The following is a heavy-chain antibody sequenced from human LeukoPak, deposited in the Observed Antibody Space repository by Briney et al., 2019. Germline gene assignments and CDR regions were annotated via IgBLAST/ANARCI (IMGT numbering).Heavy chain of an antibody. V-gene: IGHV4-61*01. CDR1: GGSVSSGSYF. CDR3: ARGGWELPEGSLDY. D-gene: IGHD1-26*01. J-gene: IGHJ4*02. Sequence: SETLSLTCTVSGGSVSSGSYFWGWIRQPPGKGLEWIGHISYSGSTNYNPSLKSRVTISLDTSKNQFSLKLSSVTAADTAVYYCARGGWELPEGSLDYWGQGTLVTVSS. CDR2: ISYSGST.